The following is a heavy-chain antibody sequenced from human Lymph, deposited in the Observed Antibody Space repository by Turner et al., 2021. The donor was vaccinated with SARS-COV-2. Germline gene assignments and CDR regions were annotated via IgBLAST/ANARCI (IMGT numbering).Heavy chain of an antibody. CDR2: INWNSGSI. D-gene: IGHD3-16*01. CDR1: GFTFDDYP. V-gene: IGHV3-9*01. Sequence: EVHLVESGGGLVQPGRSLRLSCAASGFTFDDYPMHWVRQAPGKGLEWVAGINWNSGSIAYAEFVKGRINIAKENAKNSLYLQMNRPGAEDTALYYWAKDFGGGNYSYFDYWGQGTLVTVSS. CDR3: AKDFGGGNYSYFDY. J-gene: IGHJ4*02.